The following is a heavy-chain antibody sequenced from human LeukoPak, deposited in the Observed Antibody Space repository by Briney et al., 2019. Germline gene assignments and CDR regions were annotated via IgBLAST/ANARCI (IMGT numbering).Heavy chain of an antibody. CDR1: GFTFNSYA. D-gene: IGHD3-10*01. Sequence: GGSLRLSCAASGFTFNSYAMTWVRQAPGKGLEWVSDISGSGDYSYYADSVKGRFTISRDNSKNTVYLQMNSLRAEDTALYYCAKDVSRYGSGSYWHWGQGTLVTVSS. V-gene: IGHV3-23*01. CDR2: ISGSGDYS. CDR3: AKDVSRYGSGSYWH. J-gene: IGHJ4*02.